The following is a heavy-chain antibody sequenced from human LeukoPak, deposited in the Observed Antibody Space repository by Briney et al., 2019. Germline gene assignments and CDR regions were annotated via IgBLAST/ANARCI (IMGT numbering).Heavy chain of an antibody. Sequence: GGSLRLSCAASGFTLSRYWMHWVRQAPGKGLVWVSCIRSDGSTTSIADSAKGRFTISRDNAKNTVYLQMNSLRAEDTAVYYCVRDNRSYNFDYWGQGTLVTVSS. D-gene: IGHD1-26*01. CDR3: VRDNRSYNFDY. J-gene: IGHJ4*02. CDR1: GFTLSRYW. V-gene: IGHV3-74*01. CDR2: IRSDGSTT.